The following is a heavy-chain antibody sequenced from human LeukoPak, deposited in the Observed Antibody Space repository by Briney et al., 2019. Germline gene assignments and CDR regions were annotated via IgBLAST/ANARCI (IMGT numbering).Heavy chain of an antibody. Sequence: GGSLRLSCAASGFTFSSYSMNWVRQAPGKGLEWVSSISSRSSYIYYADSVKGRFTISRDNTNNSLYLQMNSLRAEDTAVYYCARVPAALRGYYYYYMDVWGKGTTVTISS. V-gene: IGHV3-21*04. CDR2: ISSRSSYI. CDR1: GFTFSSYS. D-gene: IGHD2-2*01. CDR3: ARVPAALRGYYYYYMDV. J-gene: IGHJ6*03.